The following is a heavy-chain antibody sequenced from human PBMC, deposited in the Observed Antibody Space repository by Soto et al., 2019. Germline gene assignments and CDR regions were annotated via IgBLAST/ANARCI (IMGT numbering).Heavy chain of an antibody. Sequence: PGGSLRLSCAASGFTFGSYAMSWFRQAPGKGLEWVSAISGNGGSTYYADSVKGRFTISRDNSKNTLYLQMNSLRAEDTAVYYCAKDRHEVVAAGGFDYWGQGTLVTVSS. J-gene: IGHJ4*02. D-gene: IGHD2-15*01. CDR2: ISGNGGST. CDR1: GFTFGSYA. CDR3: AKDRHEVVAAGGFDY. V-gene: IGHV3-23*01.